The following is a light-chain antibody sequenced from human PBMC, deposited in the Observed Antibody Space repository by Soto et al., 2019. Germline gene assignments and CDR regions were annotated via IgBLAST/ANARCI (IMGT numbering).Light chain of an antibody. Sequence: EIVLTQSPGILSLSPGERATLSCRASQSVSSNYLAWYQQKPGQAPRLLIYGASTRATGIPARFSGSGSGTEFTLTISSLQSEDFAVYYCQQYNNWPLFGGGTKVDIK. J-gene: IGKJ4*01. CDR3: QQYNNWPL. CDR1: QSVSSN. V-gene: IGKV3-15*01. CDR2: GAS.